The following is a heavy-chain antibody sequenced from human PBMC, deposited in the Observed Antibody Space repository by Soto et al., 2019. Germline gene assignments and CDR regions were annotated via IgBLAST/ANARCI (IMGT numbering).Heavy chain of an antibody. V-gene: IGHV3-30*19. CDR3: ARGSAYYDFWSGYPDYYYYGMDV. D-gene: IGHD3-3*01. CDR2: IPYDGSNK. Sequence: GGSLRLSCAASGFTFSSYGMHWVRQAPGKGLEWVAVIPYDGSNKYYADSVKGRFTISRDNSKNTLYLQMNSLRAEDTAVYYCARGSAYYDFWSGYPDYYYYGMDVWRQGTTVTVSS. J-gene: IGHJ6*02. CDR1: GFTFSSYG.